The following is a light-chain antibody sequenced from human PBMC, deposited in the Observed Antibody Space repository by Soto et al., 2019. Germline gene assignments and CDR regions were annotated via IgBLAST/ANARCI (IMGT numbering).Light chain of an antibody. CDR2: GAS. J-gene: IGKJ1*01. CDR1: QSISSSH. Sequence: EIVLTQSPGTLSLTAGERATLSCRASQSISSSHLAWYQQKAGQAPRVLIYGASSRATGIPDRFSGSGSGTDFTLTISRLEPEDFAVYYCQQYVSSPWTFGQGTKVEIK. V-gene: IGKV3-20*01. CDR3: QQYVSSPWT.